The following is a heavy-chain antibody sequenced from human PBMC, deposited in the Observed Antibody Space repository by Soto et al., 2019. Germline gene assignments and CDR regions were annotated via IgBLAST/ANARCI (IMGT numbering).Heavy chain of an antibody. V-gene: IGHV3-21*01. CDR3: ARDLGSSSNYGMDV. J-gene: IGHJ6*02. Sequence: SLRLSWAACGCTLSSDGMNWVLQAPWKGLEWVSSISSSSSYIYYADSGKGRFTISRDNAQTSLYLQINSQRADDTAVYSCARDLGSSSNYGMDVWGQGTTVTVSS. CDR1: GCTLSSDG. D-gene: IGHD6-13*01. CDR2: ISSSSSYI.